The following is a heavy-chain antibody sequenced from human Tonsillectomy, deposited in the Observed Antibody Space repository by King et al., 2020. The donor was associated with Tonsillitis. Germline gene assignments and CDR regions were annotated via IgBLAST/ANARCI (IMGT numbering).Heavy chain of an antibody. V-gene: IGHV3-30*18. J-gene: IGHJ4*02. D-gene: IGHD2-2*01. Sequence: VQLVESGGGVVQPGRSLRLSCAASGFAFSDCGMHWVRQAPGKGLDWVATISYDGSDKDYGDSVRGRFTISRVNSRSTLYLQVNSLRADDTAVYYCAKEGGAQYCSSASCSADYWGQGTLVTVSS. CDR1: GFAFSDCG. CDR3: AKEGGAQYCSSASCSADY. CDR2: ISYDGSDK.